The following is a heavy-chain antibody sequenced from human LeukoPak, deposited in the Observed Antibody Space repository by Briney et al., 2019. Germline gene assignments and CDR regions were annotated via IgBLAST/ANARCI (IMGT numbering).Heavy chain of an antibody. CDR2: IHDSGCT. CDR3: AREVSGSYPYYFDY. Sequence: SETLSLTCAVYGGSFSGYYWSWIRQPPGKGLEWIGSIHDSGCTYYNPSLKSRVTISVDTSKNQFSLKLSSVTAADTAVYYCAREVSGSYPYYFDYWGQGTLVTVSS. D-gene: IGHD1-26*01. J-gene: IGHJ4*02. CDR1: GGSFSGYY. V-gene: IGHV4-34*01.